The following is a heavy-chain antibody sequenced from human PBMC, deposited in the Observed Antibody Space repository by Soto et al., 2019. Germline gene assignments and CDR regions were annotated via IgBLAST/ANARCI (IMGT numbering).Heavy chain of an antibody. CDR1: AFSLSTSGVG. D-gene: IGHD3-16*01. CDR2: IHWNDDK. CDR3: AHKEYYNYVWGGPASEGAFDI. Sequence: QITLKESGPTLVKATQTLTLTCTFSAFSLSTSGVGVGWIRQPPGKALEWLALIHWNDDKRYSPSLKSRLTITKKTTKPKVVLTMTNMDPVDTATYYCAHKEYYNYVWGGPASEGAFDIWCQGTMVTVSS. V-gene: IGHV2-5*01. J-gene: IGHJ3*02.